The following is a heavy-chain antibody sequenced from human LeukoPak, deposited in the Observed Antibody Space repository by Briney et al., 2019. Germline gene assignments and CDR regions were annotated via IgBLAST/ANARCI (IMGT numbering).Heavy chain of an antibody. CDR1: GGSISSYY. CDR3: ARARFLDY. D-gene: IGHD3-10*01. J-gene: IGHJ4*02. Sequence: SETLSLTCTVSGGSISSYYWSWIRQPPGKGLEWIGYIYYSGSTNYNPSLKSRVTISVDTSKNQFSLKLSSVTAADTVVYYCARARFLDYWGQGTLVTVSS. CDR2: IYYSGST. V-gene: IGHV4-59*01.